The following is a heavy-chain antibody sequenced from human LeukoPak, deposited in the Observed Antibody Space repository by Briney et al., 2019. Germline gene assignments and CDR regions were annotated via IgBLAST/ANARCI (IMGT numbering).Heavy chain of an antibody. J-gene: IGHJ3*02. CDR2: IYHSGST. V-gene: IGHV4-30-2*01. D-gene: IGHD1-26*01. CDR3: AREIVGATTGEAFDI. CDR1: GGSISSGGYY. Sequence: SQTLSLTCTVSGGSISSGGYYWSWIRQPPGKGLEWIGYIYHSGSTYYNPSLKSRVTISLDRSKNQFSLKLSSVTAADTAVYYCAREIVGATTGEAFDIWGQGTMVTVSS.